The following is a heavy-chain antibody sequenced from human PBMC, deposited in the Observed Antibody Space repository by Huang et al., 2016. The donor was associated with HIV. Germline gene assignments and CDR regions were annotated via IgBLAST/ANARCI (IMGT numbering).Heavy chain of an antibody. D-gene: IGHD4-17*01. CDR2: TSYDGSEK. V-gene: IGHV3-30*18. Sequence: QVQLVESGGGVVQPGMSLRLYCAASGFTFDSYGMHWFRQAPGKGVEWVELTSYDGSEKEYADSVKGRFTISRDNSNNTLYLRMNSLRAEDTAVYYCAKEVWDYGNYRLGNWGQGTLVSVSS. CDR1: GFTFDSYG. CDR3: AKEVWDYGNYRLGN. J-gene: IGHJ4*02.